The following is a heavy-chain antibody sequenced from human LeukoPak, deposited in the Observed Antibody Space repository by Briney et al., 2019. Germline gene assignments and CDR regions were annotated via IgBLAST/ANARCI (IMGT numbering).Heavy chain of an antibody. V-gene: IGHV4-59*01. D-gene: IGHD6-13*01. CDR1: SDSMGRYY. CDR2: VYNSGNT. CDR3: ARAIWGSSSWSTTYYYYYMDV. J-gene: IGHJ6*03. Sequence: SETLSLTCTVSSDSMGRYYWTWIRQSPGRGLEWIGDVYNSGNTKYTPSLKSRVTISLDTSKNQFSLKLASVTAADTAVYFCARAIWGSSSWSTTYYYYYMDVWGEGTTVTISS.